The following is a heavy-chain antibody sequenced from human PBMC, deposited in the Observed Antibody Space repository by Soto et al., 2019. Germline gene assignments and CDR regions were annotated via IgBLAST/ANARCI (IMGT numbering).Heavy chain of an antibody. Sequence: EAQLSESGGDSVQPGGSLRLSCGASGFTFSTYAMSWVRRFPGKGLQWASAISGSGDRTYYADSVKGRFTISRDNSRNMLYLQMNSLSAEDTAINYCVKDWSGHKCPCMDVWGPGTTVTVSS. J-gene: IGHJ6*02. CDR3: VKDWSGHKCPCMDV. V-gene: IGHV3-23*01. CDR2: ISGSGDRT. D-gene: IGHD3-3*01. CDR1: GFTFSTYA.